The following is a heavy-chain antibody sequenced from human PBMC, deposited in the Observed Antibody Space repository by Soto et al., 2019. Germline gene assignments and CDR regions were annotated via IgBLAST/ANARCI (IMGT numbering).Heavy chain of an antibody. J-gene: IGHJ5*02. CDR3: ARDPSNTSGNRIWFDP. D-gene: IGHD1-26*01. CDR1: GYTFRSHG. CDR2: ISCYNGDT. Sequence: GASVKVSCKASGYTFRSHGITWVRQAPGQGLEWMGWISCYNGDTNYAQKFQGRVTMTTDTPTSTAYMELRSLRSDDTAVYYCARDPSNTSGNRIWFDPWGQGTLVTVSS. V-gene: IGHV1-18*04.